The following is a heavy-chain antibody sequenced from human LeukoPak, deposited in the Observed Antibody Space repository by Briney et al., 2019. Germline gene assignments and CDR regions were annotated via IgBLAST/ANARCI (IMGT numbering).Heavy chain of an antibody. CDR2: IYYSGST. CDR3: ARAPRGVTPDFDY. D-gene: IGHD3-10*01. Sequence: SENLSLTCTVSGGSISSSSYYWSWIRQPPVKGLEWIGSIYYSGSTYYNPSLKSRVPISVDTSKNQFSLKLSSVTAADTAVYYCARAPRGVTPDFDYWGQGTLVTVSS. V-gene: IGHV4-39*07. CDR1: GGSISSSSYY. J-gene: IGHJ4*02.